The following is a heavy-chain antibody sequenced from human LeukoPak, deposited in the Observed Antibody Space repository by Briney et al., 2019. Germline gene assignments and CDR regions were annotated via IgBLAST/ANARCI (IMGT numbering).Heavy chain of an antibody. V-gene: IGHV3-23*01. Sequence: GGSLRLSCAASGFTSRSYAMSWVRQAPGKGLEWVSSVSGRGDITYYADSVKGRFTISRDNSKDTLYLEMNSLRADDTAMYYCANSLTLMTGVGHWGQGTLVTVSS. CDR2: VSGRGDIT. J-gene: IGHJ4*02. CDR3: ANSLTLMTGVGH. D-gene: IGHD3-22*01. CDR1: GFTSRSYA.